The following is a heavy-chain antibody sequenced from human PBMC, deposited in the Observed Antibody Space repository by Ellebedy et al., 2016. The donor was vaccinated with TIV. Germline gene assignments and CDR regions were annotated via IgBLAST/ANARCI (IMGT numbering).Heavy chain of an antibody. CDR1: GFTFSNYA. D-gene: IGHD6-19*01. CDR2: IKSKTDGGTT. Sequence: GESLKISXAASGFTFSNYAMSWVRQAPGKGLEWVGRIKSKTDGGTTDYAAPVKGRFTISRDDSKNTLYLQMNSLKTEDTAVYYCTTYGAVAADYWGQGTLVTVSS. V-gene: IGHV3-15*01. CDR3: TTYGAVAADY. J-gene: IGHJ4*02.